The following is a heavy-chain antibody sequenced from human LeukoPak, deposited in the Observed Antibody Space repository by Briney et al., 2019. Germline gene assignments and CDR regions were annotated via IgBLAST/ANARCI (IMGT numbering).Heavy chain of an antibody. CDR2: MYYRGTT. CDR3: VREYSRSVVAGSRPDL. D-gene: IGHD2-21*01. J-gene: IGHJ4*02. Sequence: PSETLSLTCTVSGGSISSSSYHWGWIRQSPGKGLEWTGSMYYRGTTYENSSLKSRLTLSIDTSKNQFSLKLTSVTAADTGVYYCVREYSRSVVAGSRPDLWGQGLLVTVSS. CDR1: GGSISSSSYH. V-gene: IGHV4-39*02.